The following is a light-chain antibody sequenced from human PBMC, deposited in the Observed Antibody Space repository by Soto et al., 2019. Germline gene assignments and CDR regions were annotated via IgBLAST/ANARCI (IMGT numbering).Light chain of an antibody. J-gene: IGLJ2*01. CDR1: SSNIGAGYD. CDR2: GNN. CDR3: QSYDSSLSASDVV. V-gene: IGLV1-40*01. Sequence: QLVLTQPPSVSGAPGQRVTISCTGTSSNIGAGYDVHWYQQLPGTAPKLLIYGNNNRPSGVPDRFSGSKSGASASLAITALQAEDEADYYCQSYDSSLSASDVVFGGGTKLTV.